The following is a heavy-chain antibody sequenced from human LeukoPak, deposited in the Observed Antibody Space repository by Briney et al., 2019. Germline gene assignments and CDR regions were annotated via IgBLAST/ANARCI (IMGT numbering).Heavy chain of an antibody. CDR3: AKGGTMGHDTAPFDP. CDR1: GFTFSSYA. D-gene: IGHD1-26*01. V-gene: IGHV3-23*01. Sequence: GGSLRLSCAASGFTFSSYAMSWVRQAPGKGLEWVSAISGSGGSTYYADSVKGRFTISRDNSKNTLYLQMNSLRAEDTAVYYCAKGGTMGHDTAPFDPWGQGTLVTVSS. J-gene: IGHJ5*02. CDR2: ISGSGGST.